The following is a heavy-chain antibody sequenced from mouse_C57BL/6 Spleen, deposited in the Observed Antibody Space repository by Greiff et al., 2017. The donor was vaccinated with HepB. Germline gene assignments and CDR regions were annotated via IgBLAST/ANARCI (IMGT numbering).Heavy chain of an antibody. CDR3: ARGATVVANGFDY. J-gene: IGHJ2*01. CDR1: GYSITSGYY. V-gene: IGHV3-6*01. CDR2: ISYDGSN. Sequence: EVKLQESGPGLVKPSQSLSLTCSVTGYSITSGYYWNWIRQFPGNKLEWMGYISYDGSNNYNPSLKNRISITRDTSKNQFFLKLNSVTTEDTATYYCARGATVVANGFDYWGQGTTLTVSS. D-gene: IGHD1-1*01.